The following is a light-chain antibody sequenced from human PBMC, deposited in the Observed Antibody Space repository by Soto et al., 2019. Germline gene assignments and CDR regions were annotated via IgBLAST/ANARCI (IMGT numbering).Light chain of an antibody. J-gene: IGKJ1*01. CDR1: QSISSW. CDR3: QQYNSYSAWT. V-gene: IGKV1-5*01. CDR2: DAS. Sequence: DIQMTQSPSTLSASVGDRVTITCRASQSISSWLAWYQQKPGKAPKLLIYDASSLESGVPSRFSGSGSGTEFTLTISSLQPYDFATYYCQQYNSYSAWTFGQGTKVDIK.